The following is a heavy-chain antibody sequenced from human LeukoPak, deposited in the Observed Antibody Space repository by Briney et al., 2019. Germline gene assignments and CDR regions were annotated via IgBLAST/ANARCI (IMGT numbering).Heavy chain of an antibody. D-gene: IGHD2-15*01. J-gene: IGHJ4*02. CDR2: ISGSGGST. Sequence: GGSLRLSCAASGFTFSSYAMSWVRQAPGKGLEWVSAISGSGGSTYYADSVKGRFTISRDNAKNSLYLQMNSLRAEDTAVYYCARDRDIVVVVAATGSYFDYWGQGTLVTVSS. CDR3: ARDRDIVVVVAATGSYFDY. CDR1: GFTFSSYA. V-gene: IGHV3-23*01.